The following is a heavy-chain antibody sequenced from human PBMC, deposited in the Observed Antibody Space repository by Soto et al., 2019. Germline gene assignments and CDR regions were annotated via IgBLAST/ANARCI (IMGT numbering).Heavy chain of an antibody. CDR3: AREDSGDYFAYFDY. CDR1: GFTFNHFA. Sequence: VQLVESGGGAVQPGRSLRLSCAASGFTFNHFAMHWVRQAPGKGLDWVAVISYDGRRKSYADSVKGRFTISRDNSERTLDLQMNNLTSQDTGIYYCAREDSGDYFAYFDYWGQGSLVAVSS. V-gene: IGHV3-30*04. CDR2: ISYDGRRK. D-gene: IGHD1-26*01. J-gene: IGHJ4*02.